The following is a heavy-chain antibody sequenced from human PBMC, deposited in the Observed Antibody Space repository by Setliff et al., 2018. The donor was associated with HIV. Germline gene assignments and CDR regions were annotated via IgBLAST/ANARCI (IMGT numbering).Heavy chain of an antibody. CDR3: AKGFRPVDTALVSGPTY. D-gene: IGHD5-18*01. V-gene: IGHV3-20*04. CDR2: INWNGGST. J-gene: IGHJ4*02. CDR1: GFTFEDYG. Sequence: GGSLRLSCAVSGFTFEDYGMSWVRQAPGKGLEWVSGINWNGGSTYYADSVKGRLIISRDNSQNTLYLQMNSLRADDTAIYYCAKGFRPVDTALVSGPTYWGQGIRVTVSS.